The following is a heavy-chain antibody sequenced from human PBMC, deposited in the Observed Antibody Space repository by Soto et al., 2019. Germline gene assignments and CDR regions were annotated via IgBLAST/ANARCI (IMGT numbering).Heavy chain of an antibody. Sequence: QLQLVQSGAEVKKPGSSVKVSCKASGGTFSSHGISWVRQAPGQGLEWMGGIIPIFDTTKYVQKFQGRVTITADEATKTSHRELRSLRPEDTAVYYSARDNTRYNSAISGAHYFFSGMDVWGQGNSV. V-gene: IGHV1-69*01. D-gene: IGHD1-20*01. J-gene: IGHJ6*02. CDR2: IIPIFDTT. CDR3: ARDNTRYNSAISGAHYFFSGMDV. CDR1: GGTFSSHG.